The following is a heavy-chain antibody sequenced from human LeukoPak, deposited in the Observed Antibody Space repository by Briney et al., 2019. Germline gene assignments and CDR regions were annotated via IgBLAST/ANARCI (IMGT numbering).Heavy chain of an antibody. CDR2: IIPIFGTA. D-gene: IGHD2-2*01. J-gene: IGHJ5*02. CDR3: AREREVVPAAKVWFDP. Sequence: ASVKVSCKASGGTFSSYAISWVRQAPGQGLEWMGGIIPIFGTASYAQKFQGRVTITADESTSTAYMELSSLRSEDTAVYYCAREREVVPAAKVWFDPWGQGTLVTVSS. V-gene: IGHV1-69*13. CDR1: GGTFSSYA.